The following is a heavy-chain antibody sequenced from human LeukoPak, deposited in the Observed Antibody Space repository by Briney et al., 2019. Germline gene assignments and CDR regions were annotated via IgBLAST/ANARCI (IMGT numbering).Heavy chain of an antibody. D-gene: IGHD3-9*01. V-gene: IGHV3-7*01. Sequence: GGSLRLSCAASGFTFSSYWMSWVRQAPGKGLEWVANIKQDGSEKYYVDSVKGRFTISRDNAKNSLYLQMNSLRAEDTAVYYCASLLRYFDWSDDYWGQGTLVTVSS. CDR3: ASLLRYFDWSDDY. CDR2: IKQDGSEK. J-gene: IGHJ4*02. CDR1: GFTFSSYW.